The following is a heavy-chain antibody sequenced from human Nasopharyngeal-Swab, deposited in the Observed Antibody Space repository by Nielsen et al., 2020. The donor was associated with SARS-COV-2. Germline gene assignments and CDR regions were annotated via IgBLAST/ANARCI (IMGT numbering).Heavy chain of an antibody. D-gene: IGHD3-16*01. CDR1: GGSFSGNY. J-gene: IGHJ6*02. V-gene: IGHV4-34*01. CDR3: VRGGRSDYYDALDVWGRGLDV. CDR2: ISPSGGT. Sequence: SETLSLTCAFYGGSFSGNYWHWIRQPPGEGLEWIGEISPSGGTNYGPSLKNRVTISLDKSKYQFSLTIRSATAADTAVYFCVRGGRSDYYDALDVWGRGLDVWGQGTKVTVSS.